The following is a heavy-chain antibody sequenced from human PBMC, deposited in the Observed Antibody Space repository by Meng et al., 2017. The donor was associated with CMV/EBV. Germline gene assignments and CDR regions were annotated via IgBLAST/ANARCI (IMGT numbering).Heavy chain of an antibody. Sequence: GESLKISCAASGFTFSSYGMHWVRQAPGKGLEWVAVIWYDGSNKYYADSVKGRFTISRDNSKNTLYLQMNSLRVEDTALYYCTKDQGISGYSMDVWGQGTTVTVSS. D-gene: IGHD3-3*01. CDR1: GFTFSSYG. CDR2: IWYDGSNK. J-gene: IGHJ6*02. V-gene: IGHV3-33*06. CDR3: TKDQGISGYSMDV.